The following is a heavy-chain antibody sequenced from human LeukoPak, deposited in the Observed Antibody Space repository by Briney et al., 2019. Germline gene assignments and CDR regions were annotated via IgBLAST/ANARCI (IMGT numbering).Heavy chain of an antibody. J-gene: IGHJ6*02. Sequence: ASVKVSCTASGYTFTGYYMHWVRQAPGQGLEWMGWINPNSGGTNYAEKFQGRVTMTRDTSISTAYMELSRLRSDDTAVYYCARVRSVRGSATYGMDVWGQGTTVTVSS. CDR2: INPNSGGT. CDR3: ARVRSVRGSATYGMDV. V-gene: IGHV1-2*02. D-gene: IGHD3-10*01. CDR1: GYTFTGYY.